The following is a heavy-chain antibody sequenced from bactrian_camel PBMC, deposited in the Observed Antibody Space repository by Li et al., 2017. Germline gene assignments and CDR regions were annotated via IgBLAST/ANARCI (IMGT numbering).Heavy chain of an antibody. CDR2: IDSDGET. J-gene: IGHJ4*01. CDR1: GYTDSVNV. D-gene: IGHD2*01. V-gene: IGHV3S53*01. Sequence: VQLVESGAGSVEARGSVRLSCTASGYTDSVNVMGWWRQAAGKEREGVASIDSDGETTYADSVKGRFTISRDNAKNSVYLQMNSLKLEDTAMYYCAADFGPYCCGSYLARRANFEGQGTQVTVS.